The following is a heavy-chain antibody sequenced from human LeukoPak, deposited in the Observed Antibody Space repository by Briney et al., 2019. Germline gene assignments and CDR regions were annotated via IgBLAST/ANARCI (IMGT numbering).Heavy chain of an antibody. CDR2: IYSGGST. D-gene: IGHD6-6*01. CDR3: AKDFLVRARPYYFDY. CDR1: GFTVSSNY. Sequence: GGSLRLSCAASGFTVSSNYMSWVRQTPGKGLEWVSVIYSGGSTYYADSVKGRFTISRDNSKNTLYLQMNSLRAEDTAVYYCAKDFLVRARPYYFDYWGQGTLVTVSS. J-gene: IGHJ4*02. V-gene: IGHV3-53*01.